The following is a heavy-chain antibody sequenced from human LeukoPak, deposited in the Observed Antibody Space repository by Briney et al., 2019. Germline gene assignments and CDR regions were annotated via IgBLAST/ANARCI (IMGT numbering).Heavy chain of an antibody. Sequence: ASVKVSCKASGGTLSSYAISWGRQAPGQRLGWMGGVIPIFGTANYAQKFQGRVTITADESTSTAYMELSSLRSEDTAVYYCARDDGLMVYATRYYYYYMDVRGKGTTVTVSS. CDR1: GGTLSSYA. D-gene: IGHD2-8*01. J-gene: IGHJ6*03. CDR3: ARDDGLMVYATRYYYYYMDV. V-gene: IGHV1-69*13. CDR2: VIPIFGTA.